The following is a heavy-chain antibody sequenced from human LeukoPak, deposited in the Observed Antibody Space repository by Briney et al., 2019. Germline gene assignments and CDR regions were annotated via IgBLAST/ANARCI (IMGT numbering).Heavy chain of an antibody. CDR2: IYYSGST. CDR1: GGSISSSSYY. V-gene: IGHV4-39*07. CDR3: ASTRYGATGYFLH. D-gene: IGHD4-17*01. J-gene: IGHJ1*01. Sequence: SETLSLTCTVSGGSISSSSYYWGWIRQPPGKGLEWIGSIYYSGSTYYNPSLKSRVTISADTSKNQFSLKLSSLTAADTAVYYCASTRYGATGYFLHWGQGTLVTVSS.